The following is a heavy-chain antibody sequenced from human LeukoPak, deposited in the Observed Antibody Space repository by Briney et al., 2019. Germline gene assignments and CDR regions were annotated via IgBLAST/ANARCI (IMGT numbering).Heavy chain of an antibody. CDR3: ARPSSGWYPDY. J-gene: IGHJ4*02. Sequence: GSLRLSCAASGFTFSSYSMNWVRQAPGKGLEWIGSIYHSGSTYYNPSLKSRVTISVDTSKNQFSLKLSSVTAANTAVYYCARPSSGWYPDYWGQGTLVTVSS. CDR2: IYHSGST. CDR1: GFTFSSYS. D-gene: IGHD6-19*01. V-gene: IGHV4-38-2*01.